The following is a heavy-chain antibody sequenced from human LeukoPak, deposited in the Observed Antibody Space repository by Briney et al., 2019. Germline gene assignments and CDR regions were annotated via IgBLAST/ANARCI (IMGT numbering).Heavy chain of an antibody. D-gene: IGHD7-27*01. V-gene: IGHV3-30-3*01. Sequence: GGSLRLSCAASGFTFSSYAMHWVRQAPGKGLEWVAVISYDGSNKYYADSVKGRFTIPRDNAKNSLYLQMNSLRAEDTAVYYCARGTLTGDHNDYWGQGTLVTVSS. CDR3: ARGTLTGDHNDY. CDR2: ISYDGSNK. CDR1: GFTFSSYA. J-gene: IGHJ4*02.